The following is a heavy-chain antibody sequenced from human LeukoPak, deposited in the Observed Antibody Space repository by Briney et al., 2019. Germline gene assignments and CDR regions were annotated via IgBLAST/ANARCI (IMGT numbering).Heavy chain of an antibody. CDR1: GYSFTSYW. D-gene: IGHD2-2*01. J-gene: IGHJ4*02. V-gene: IGHV5-51*01. CDR2: IYPGDSDT. Sequence: GESLKISCKGSGYSFTSYWIGWVRQMPGKGLEWMGIIYPGDSDTRYSPSFQGQVTISADKSISTAYVQWSSLKASDTAMYYCATAQPAGYCSSSSCPFLDYWGQGTLVTVSS. CDR3: ATAQPAGYCSSSSCPFLDY.